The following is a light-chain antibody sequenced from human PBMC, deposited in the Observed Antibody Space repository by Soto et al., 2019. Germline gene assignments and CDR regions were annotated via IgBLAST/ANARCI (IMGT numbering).Light chain of an antibody. CDR2: WAS. CDR3: QQYFTTPRT. Sequence: DIVMTQSPDSLAASLGERATINCKSSQSVLYSSNNKDYLAWYQQKPGQPPKLLIYWASTRQFGVPDRFSGSGSGTDFTLTISSLQAEDVAVYYCQQYFTTPRTFGQGTKVEIK. V-gene: IGKV4-1*01. J-gene: IGKJ1*01. CDR1: QSVLYSSNNKDY.